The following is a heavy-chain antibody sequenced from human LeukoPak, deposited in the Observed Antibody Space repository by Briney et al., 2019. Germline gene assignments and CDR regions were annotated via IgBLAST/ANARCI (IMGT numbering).Heavy chain of an antibody. CDR2: LYYIGST. Sequence: SETLSLTSTVSGGSISSSIYYCGWIRQPPGKGLEWLGSLYYIGSTYYNPSLTSRATISVDTSKNQFSLKLSSVTAADTAIYYCASSDYYDSSGYYFSWGQGTLVTVSS. CDR1: GGSISSSIYY. D-gene: IGHD3-22*01. CDR3: ASSDYYDSSGYYFS. V-gene: IGHV4-39*01. J-gene: IGHJ4*02.